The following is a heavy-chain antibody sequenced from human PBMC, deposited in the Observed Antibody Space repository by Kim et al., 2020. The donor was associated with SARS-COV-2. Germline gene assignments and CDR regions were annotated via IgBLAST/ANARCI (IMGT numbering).Heavy chain of an antibody. D-gene: IGHD3-10*01. Sequence: RYYQNFQARVPITRATSATTAYMELSSLTSKDTAVYYCAREGSGSYNWFDPWGQGTLVTVSS. V-gene: IGHV1-3*01. CDR3: AREGSGSYNWFDP. J-gene: IGHJ5*02.